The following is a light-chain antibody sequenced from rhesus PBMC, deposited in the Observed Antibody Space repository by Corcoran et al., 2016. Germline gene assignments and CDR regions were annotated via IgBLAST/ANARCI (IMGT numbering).Light chain of an antibody. J-gene: IGKJ1*01. V-gene: IGKV3-24*04. CDR3: QQSSNLWT. CDR2: GAS. Sequence: ETVVTQSPATLSLSPGERATLSCRASQSVGSYLAWYQQKPGQAPRLLIYGASSGATGIPDRFSGSGSGTDFTLTISSLEPEDVGVYYCQQSSNLWTFGQGTKVEIK. CDR1: QSVGSY.